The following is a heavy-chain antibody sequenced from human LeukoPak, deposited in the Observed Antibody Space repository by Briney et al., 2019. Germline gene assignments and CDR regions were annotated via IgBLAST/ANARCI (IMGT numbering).Heavy chain of an antibody. Sequence: PSETLSLTCTVYGGSTGNYFWSWIRQPPGKGLEWIGYIYSSGFTDSNPSLKSRVAISLDTFRNQFSLRLTSVTAADTALYFDLWGRGTLVTVSP. CDR2: IYSSGFT. V-gene: IGHV4-4*09. CDR1: GGSTGNYF. CDR3: L. J-gene: IGHJ2*01.